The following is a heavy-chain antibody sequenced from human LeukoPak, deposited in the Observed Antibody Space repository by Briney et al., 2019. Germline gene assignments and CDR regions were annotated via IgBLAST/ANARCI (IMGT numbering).Heavy chain of an antibody. V-gene: IGHV4-34*01. CDR2: INHSGST. J-gene: IGHJ4*02. Sequence: SETLSLTCAVYGGSFSGYYWSWIRQPPGKGLEWIGEINHSGSTNYNPSLKSRVTISVDTSKNQFSLKLSSVTAADTAVYYCATGARAAAVGYWGQGTLVTVSS. CDR3: ATGARAAAVGY. CDR1: GGSFSGYY. D-gene: IGHD6-13*01.